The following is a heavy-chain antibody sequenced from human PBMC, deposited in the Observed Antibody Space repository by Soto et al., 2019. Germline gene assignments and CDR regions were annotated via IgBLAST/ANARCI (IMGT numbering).Heavy chain of an antibody. CDR1: RGSMSSSDW. CDR3: ATWGSTAFDI. D-gene: IGHD3-16*01. J-gene: IGHJ3*02. CDR2: TYHSGNT. Sequence: QPQESGPGLVEPSGTLSLTCAVSRGSMSSSDWWCWVRQAPGKGLEWIGETYHSGNTNYNPSLKSRVTLSVDNSKNQFSLTLTSVTAADTGVYYCATWGSTAFDIWGQGTMVTVSS. V-gene: IGHV4-4*02.